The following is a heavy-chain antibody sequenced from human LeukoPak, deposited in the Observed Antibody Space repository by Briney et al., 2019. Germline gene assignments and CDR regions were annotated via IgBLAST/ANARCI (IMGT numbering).Heavy chain of an antibody. CDR2: ISGSRNKT. D-gene: IGHD2-2*01. V-gene: IGHV3-23*01. CDR3: AKVYCSSTTCSLLHFDY. J-gene: IGHJ4*02. CDR1: GFTFSSYA. Sequence: PGGSLRLNCAASGFTFSSYAMSWLRQAPGKGLEWVSSISGSRNKTYYADSVKGRFTISRDNSKNTLYLQMNSLRAEDTAVYYCAKVYCSSTTCSLLHFDYWGQGTLVTVSS.